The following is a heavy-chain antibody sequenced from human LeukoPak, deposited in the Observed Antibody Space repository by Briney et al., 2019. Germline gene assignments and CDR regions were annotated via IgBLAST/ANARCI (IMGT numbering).Heavy chain of an antibody. CDR3: ARDLDNYSGSGSYYNGDPLFQH. D-gene: IGHD3-10*01. CDR1: RYTFIAYN. V-gene: IGHV1-2*02. J-gene: IGHJ1*01. Sequence: ASVKVSCKALRYTFIAYNIHWVRQAPGQGLEWMGWINPNSGDTNYAQNFQGRVTMTRDTSISTGYMELSRLRSDDTAVYYCARDLDNYSGSGSYYNGDPLFQHWGQGTLVTVSS. CDR2: INPNSGDT.